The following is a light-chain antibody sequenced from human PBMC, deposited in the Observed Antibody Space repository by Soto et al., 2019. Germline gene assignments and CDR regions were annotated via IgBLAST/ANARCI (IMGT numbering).Light chain of an antibody. CDR1: QSLLYRSTGKNY. CDR3: QRYYNTPLT. J-gene: IGKJ4*01. CDR2: WAS. V-gene: IGKV4-1*01. Sequence: DILMTQSPESLTVSVGERATIRCKSSQSLLYRSTGKNYFAWYQQKPGQPPKLLIYWASTRESGVPDRFSGSGSGTDFTLTISNVRAEDVAVYYCQRYYNTPLTFGGGTKVEIK.